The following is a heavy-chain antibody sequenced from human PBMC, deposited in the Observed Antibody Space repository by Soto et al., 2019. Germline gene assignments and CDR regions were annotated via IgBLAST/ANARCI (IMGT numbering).Heavy chain of an antibody. CDR3: ARRYRRVFDF. Sequence: PSETLSLTCTVSGGSISSYYWSWIRQPPGKGLEWIGYIYYSGSTNYNPSLKSRVTISVDTSKNQFSLKLSSVTAADTAVYYCARRYRRVFDFWGQGTLVTVSS. V-gene: IGHV4-59*01. CDR1: GGSISSYY. D-gene: IGHD6-19*01. CDR2: IYYSGST. J-gene: IGHJ4*02.